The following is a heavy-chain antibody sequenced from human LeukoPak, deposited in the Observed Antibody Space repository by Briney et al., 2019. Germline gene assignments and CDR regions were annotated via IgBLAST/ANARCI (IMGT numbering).Heavy chain of an antibody. CDR2: IIPIFGTA. V-gene: IGHV1-69*01. J-gene: IGHJ5*02. CDR1: GGTFSSYA. Sequence: SVKVSCKASGGTFSSYAISWVRQAPGQGFEWMGGIIPIFGTANYAQKFQGRVTITADESTSTAYMELSSLRSEDTAVYYCARDDSSGSAFDPWGQGTLVTVSS. CDR3: ARDDSSGSAFDP. D-gene: IGHD6-19*01.